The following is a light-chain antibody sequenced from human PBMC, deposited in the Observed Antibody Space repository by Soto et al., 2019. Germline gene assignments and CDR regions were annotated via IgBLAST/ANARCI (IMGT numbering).Light chain of an antibody. J-gene: IGKJ3*01. CDR2: AAS. V-gene: IGKV1-39*01. CDR3: QQSYSTLGGLT. CDR1: QSISSY. Sequence: DIQMTQSPSSLSASVVDRVTITCRASQSISSYLNWYQQKPGKAPKLLIYAASSLQSGVPSRFSGSGSGTDFTLTISSLQPEDFATYYCQQSYSTLGGLTFGPGTKVDIK.